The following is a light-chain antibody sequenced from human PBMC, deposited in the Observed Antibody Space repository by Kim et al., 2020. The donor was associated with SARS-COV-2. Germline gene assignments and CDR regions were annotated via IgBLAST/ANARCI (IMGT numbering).Light chain of an antibody. J-gene: IGKJ1*01. V-gene: IGKV1-5*01. CDR1: QSINIW. CDR2: DAS. CDR3: QEYKSDSWT. Sequence: GDRVTITCRASQSINIWLAWYQQKPGKATNLLIYDASNLETGVPSRFSGSGSGTQFTLTISSLQPDDFATYYCQEYKSDSWTFGQGTKVDIK.